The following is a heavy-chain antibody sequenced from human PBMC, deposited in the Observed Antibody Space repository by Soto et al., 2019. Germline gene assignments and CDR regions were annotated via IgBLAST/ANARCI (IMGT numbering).Heavy chain of an antibody. J-gene: IGHJ4*02. Sequence: SETLSLTCAVYGGSFSGYYWSWIRQPPGKGLEWIGEINHSGSTNYNPSLKSRVTISVDTSKNQFSLKLSSVAAADTAVYYCARGINYWGQGTLVTVSS. V-gene: IGHV4-34*01. CDR1: GGSFSGYY. CDR3: ARGINY. CDR2: INHSGST.